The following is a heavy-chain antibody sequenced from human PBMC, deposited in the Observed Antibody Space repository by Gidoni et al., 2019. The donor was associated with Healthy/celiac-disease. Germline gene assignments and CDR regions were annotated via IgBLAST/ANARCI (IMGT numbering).Heavy chain of an antibody. CDR2: IYYSGST. Sequence: QLQLQESGPGLVKPSETLSLTCTVSGGSISSSSYYWGWIRQPPGKGLEWIGSIYYSGSTYYNPSLKSRVTISVDTSKNQFSLKLSSVTAADTAVYYCARHSLLASRIVGATNWLDPWGQGTLVTVSS. CDR3: ARHSLLASRIVGATNWLDP. D-gene: IGHD1-26*01. CDR1: GGSISSSSYY. J-gene: IGHJ5*02. V-gene: IGHV4-39*01.